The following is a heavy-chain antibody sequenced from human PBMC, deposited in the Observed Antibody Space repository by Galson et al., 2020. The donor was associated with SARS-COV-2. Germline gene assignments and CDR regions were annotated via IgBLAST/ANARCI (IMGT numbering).Heavy chain of an antibody. CDR1: GFPFSTYR. V-gene: IGHV3-21*01. CDR3: ARDEGMRGYNYGRLYYGMDV. J-gene: IGHJ6*02. D-gene: IGHD5-18*01. CDR2: ISTSSSYT. Sequence: NSGGSLRLSCAASGFPFSTYRMNWVRLAPGKGLEWVSSISTSSSYTYYLDSVKGRFSISRDNPRNSLYLQMNSLRAEDTAVYYCARDEGMRGYNYGRLYYGMDVWGQGTTVTVSS.